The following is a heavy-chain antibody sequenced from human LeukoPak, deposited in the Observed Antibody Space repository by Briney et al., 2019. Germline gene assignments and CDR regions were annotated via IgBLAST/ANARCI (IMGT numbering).Heavy chain of an antibody. CDR2: IIPIFGTA. CDR3: ARGTDYQPRTQRWFDY. Sequence: SVKVSCKASGGTFSSYAISWVRQAPGQGLEWMGGIIPIFGTANYAQKFQGRVTITADESTSTAYMELSSLRSEDTAVYYCARGTDYQPRTQRWFDYWGQGTLVTVSS. V-gene: IGHV1-69*13. J-gene: IGHJ4*02. D-gene: IGHD2-2*01. CDR1: GGTFSSYA.